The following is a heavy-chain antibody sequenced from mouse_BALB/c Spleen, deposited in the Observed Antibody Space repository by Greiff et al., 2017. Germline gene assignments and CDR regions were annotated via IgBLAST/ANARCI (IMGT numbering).Heavy chain of an antibody. CDR3: ARRGGSSPWFAY. Sequence: VQLQQSAAELARPGASVKMSCKASGYTFTSYTMHWVKQRPGQGLEWIGYINPSSGYTEYNQKFKDKTTLTADKSSSTAYMQLSSLTSEDSAVYYCARRGGSSPWFAYWGQGTLVTVSA. CDR2: INPSSGYT. J-gene: IGHJ3*01. D-gene: IGHD1-1*01. CDR1: GYTFTSYT. V-gene: IGHV1-4*02.